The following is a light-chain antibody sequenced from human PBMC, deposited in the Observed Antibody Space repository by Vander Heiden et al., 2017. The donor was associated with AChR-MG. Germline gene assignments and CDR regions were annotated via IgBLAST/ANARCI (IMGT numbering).Light chain of an antibody. CDR2: AAS. V-gene: IGKV1-39*01. Sequence: DIQMTQSPSSLSASVGDRVTITCQTGQSINNNLNWYQQKPGEAPNLLIYAASSLQSGVPSRFSGSGYGTDFTLTISSLQPEDFATYYCQQTVSTPRGFGQGTRLDIK. J-gene: IGKJ5*01. CDR1: QSINNN. CDR3: QQTVSTPRG.